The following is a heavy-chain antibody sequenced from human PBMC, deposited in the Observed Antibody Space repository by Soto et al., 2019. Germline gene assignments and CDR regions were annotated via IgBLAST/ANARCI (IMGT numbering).Heavy chain of an antibody. Sequence: SETLSLTCTVSGGSISSYYWSWIRQPPGKGLEWIGYIYYSGSTNYHPSLKSRVTISVDTSKNQFSLKLSSVTAADTAVYYCARVRDFWSGDNWFDPWGQGTLVTVSS. V-gene: IGHV4-59*01. CDR1: GGSISSYY. D-gene: IGHD3-3*01. CDR3: ARVRDFWSGDNWFDP. J-gene: IGHJ5*02. CDR2: IYYSGST.